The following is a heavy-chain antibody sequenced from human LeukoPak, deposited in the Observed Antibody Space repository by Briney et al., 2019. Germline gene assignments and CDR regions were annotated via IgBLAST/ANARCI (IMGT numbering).Heavy chain of an antibody. Sequence: PGGSLRLSCAASGFTFSSYDMHWVRQATGKGLEWVSAIGTAGDTYYPGSVKGRFTISRDNSKNTLYFQMNSLRAEDTAVYYCTRVARLGWELLSYYFDYWGQGTLVTVSS. V-gene: IGHV3-13*01. CDR3: TRVARLGWELLSYYFDY. J-gene: IGHJ4*02. CDR1: GFTFSSYD. D-gene: IGHD1-26*01. CDR2: IGTAGDT.